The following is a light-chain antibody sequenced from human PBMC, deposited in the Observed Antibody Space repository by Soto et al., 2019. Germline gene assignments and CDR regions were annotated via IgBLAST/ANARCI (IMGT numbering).Light chain of an antibody. J-gene: IGKJ1*01. CDR3: QQYYSYSGP. CDR1: QNISRW. V-gene: IGKV1-5*01. Sequence: DIQMTQSPSTLSASVGDRVTITCRASQNISRWLAWYQQKPGKAPKLLIYDASSLESGVPSRFSGSGSGTEFTLTISSLQPDDFATYYCQQYYSYSGPFGQGTKVEIK. CDR2: DAS.